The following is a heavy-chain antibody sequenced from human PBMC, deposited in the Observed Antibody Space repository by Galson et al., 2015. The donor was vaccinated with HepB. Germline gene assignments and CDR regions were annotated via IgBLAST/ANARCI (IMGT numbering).Heavy chain of an antibody. CDR2: IKQDGSEK. CDR1: GFTFRSYW. Sequence: SLRLSCAASGFTFRSYWMSWVRQAPGKGLEWVANIKQDGSEKHYVDSVKGRFTISRDNAKNSLYLQMNSLRAEDTAVYYCARDRRRMYYDFWSRTPDYYGMDVWGQGTTVTVSS. CDR3: ARDRRRMYYDFWSRTPDYYGMDV. D-gene: IGHD3-3*01. J-gene: IGHJ6*02. V-gene: IGHV3-7*03.